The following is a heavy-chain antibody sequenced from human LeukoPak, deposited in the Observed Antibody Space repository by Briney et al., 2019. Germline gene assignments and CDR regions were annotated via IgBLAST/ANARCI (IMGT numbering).Heavy chain of an antibody. Sequence: SETLSLTCAVYGGSFSGYYRSWIRQPPGKGLEWIGEINHSGSTNYNPSLKSRVTISVDTSKNQFSLKLSSVTAADTAVYYCASRGWESYFDYWGQGTLVTVSS. CDR1: GGSFSGYY. CDR2: INHSGST. V-gene: IGHV4-34*01. J-gene: IGHJ4*02. D-gene: IGHD6-19*01. CDR3: ASRGWESYFDY.